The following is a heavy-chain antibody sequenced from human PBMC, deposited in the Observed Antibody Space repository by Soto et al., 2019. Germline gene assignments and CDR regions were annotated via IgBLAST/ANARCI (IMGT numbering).Heavy chain of an antibody. D-gene: IGHD3-10*01. V-gene: IGHV5-10-1*01. J-gene: IGHJ6*01. CDR2: IDPSYSYT. CDR1: GYSFTSYW. CDR3: ARQKWGSGSYSNPSYGMDV. Sequence: PGQSLKISCKGSGYSFTSYWISWVRQMPGKGLEWMGRIDPSYSYTNYSPSFQGHVTISADKSIRTAYLQWSSLKASDTAMYYCARQKWGSGSYSNPSYGMDVWGQGTTVTVSS.